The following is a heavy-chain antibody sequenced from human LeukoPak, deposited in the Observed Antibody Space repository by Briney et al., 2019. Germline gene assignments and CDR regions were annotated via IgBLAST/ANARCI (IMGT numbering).Heavy chain of an antibody. Sequence: GGSLRLSCAASGFTFSNAWMSWVRQAPGKGLEWVSAISGSGGSTYYADSVKGRFTISRDNSKNTLYLQMNSLRAEDTAVYYCAKDLQSNWFDPWGQGTLVTVSS. CDR3: AKDLQSNWFDP. J-gene: IGHJ5*02. CDR1: GFTFSNAW. CDR2: ISGSGGST. V-gene: IGHV3-23*01. D-gene: IGHD4-11*01.